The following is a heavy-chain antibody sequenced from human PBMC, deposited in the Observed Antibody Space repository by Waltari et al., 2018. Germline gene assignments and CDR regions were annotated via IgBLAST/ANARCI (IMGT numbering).Heavy chain of an antibody. D-gene: IGHD1-26*01. CDR1: GYPLPSNY. J-gene: IGHJ4*02. Sequence: QVQLVQSGAEVKKPGASVKVACKTSGYPLPSNYMHWVRQAPGQGLWWMGWINTRNGGTNYAQKYQGRVTMTRDTSISTAYMELSRLISNDTAVYYCARTYQSGSYTDYWGQGTPVTVSS. CDR3: ARTYQSGSYTDY. CDR2: INTRNGGT. V-gene: IGHV1-2*02.